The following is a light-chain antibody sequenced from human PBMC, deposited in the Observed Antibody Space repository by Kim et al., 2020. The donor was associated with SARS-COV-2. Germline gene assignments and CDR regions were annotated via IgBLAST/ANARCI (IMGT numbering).Light chain of an antibody. Sequence: EIVMTHSPATLSVSPGETATLSCRASQNINTNLAWYQQRPGQAPSLVIYGASRRATDFPARFSGSGSGTEFTLTITSLQSEDFAEYFCKQYEDWPPWTFGQGTKVDIK. J-gene: IGKJ1*01. CDR3: KQYEDWPPWT. CDR1: QNINTN. CDR2: GAS. V-gene: IGKV3-15*01.